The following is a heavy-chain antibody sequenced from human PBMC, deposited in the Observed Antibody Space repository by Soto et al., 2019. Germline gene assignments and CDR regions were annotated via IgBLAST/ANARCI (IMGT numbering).Heavy chain of an antibody. CDR3: AREDSSSAGGDFDY. J-gene: IGHJ4*02. CDR2: INPSGGST. CDR1: GYTFTNYY. D-gene: IGHD6-6*01. Sequence: QVQLVQSGAEVKKPGASVKVSCKASGYTFTNYYMHWVRQTPGQGLEWMGIINPSGGSTSYAQKLQDRVTMTRDTSTSTVYMELSSLRSEDTAVYYCAREDSSSAGGDFDYWGQGTLVTVSS. V-gene: IGHV1-46*04.